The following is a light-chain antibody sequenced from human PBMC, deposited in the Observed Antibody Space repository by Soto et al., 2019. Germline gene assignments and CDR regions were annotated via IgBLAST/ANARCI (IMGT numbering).Light chain of an antibody. CDR2: QDS. J-gene: IGLJ2*01. Sequence: SYELTQPPSVSVSPGQTASITCSGDQLGDKYACWYQQKPGQSPVLVIYQDSKRPSGIPERFSRSNSGNTATLTISGTQAMDEADYSCQAWDSSTVVFGGGTQLTVL. CDR3: QAWDSSTVV. V-gene: IGLV3-1*01. CDR1: QLGDKY.